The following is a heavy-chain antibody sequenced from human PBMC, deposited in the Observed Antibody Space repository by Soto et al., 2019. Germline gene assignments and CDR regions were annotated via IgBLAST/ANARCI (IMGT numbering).Heavy chain of an antibody. J-gene: IGHJ4*02. V-gene: IGHV4-4*02. CDR2: IYHTGTT. Sequence: QLQLQESGPGLVKPSGTLSLTCAVSGGSISSSHWWSWVRQPPGKGLEWIGEIYHTGTTNYNPSLKSRITMSIDNSNNQLSLILSSVTAADTAVYYCARGPDVGWDWGQGTLVTVSS. CDR3: ARGPDVGWD. D-gene: IGHD1-26*01. CDR1: GGSISSSHW.